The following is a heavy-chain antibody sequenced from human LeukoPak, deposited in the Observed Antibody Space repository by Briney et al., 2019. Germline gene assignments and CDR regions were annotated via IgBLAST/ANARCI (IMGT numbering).Heavy chain of an antibody. CDR1: GFTFSSYT. Sequence: PGGSLRLSCAASGFTFSSYTMNWVRQAPGKGLEWVSSISSSSSYIYYADSVKGRFTISRDNAKNSLYLQMNSLRAEDTAVYYCAREGRGASYHDPFDYWGQGTLVTVSS. CDR3: AREGRGASYHDPFDY. J-gene: IGHJ4*02. CDR2: ISSSSSYI. D-gene: IGHD1-26*01. V-gene: IGHV3-21*01.